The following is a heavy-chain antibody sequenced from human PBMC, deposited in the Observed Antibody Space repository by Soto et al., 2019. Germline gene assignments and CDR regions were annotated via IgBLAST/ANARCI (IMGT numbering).Heavy chain of an antibody. CDR3: ARDLEQWLVRGWFVP. CDR2: INAGNGST. V-gene: IGHV1-3*01. Sequence: ASVKVSCKASGYTFTSYAMHWVRQAPGQRLEWMGWINAGNGSTKYSQKFQGRVTITRDTSASTAYMELSSLRSEDTAVYYCARDLEQWLVRGWFVPWGQGTLVTVSS. D-gene: IGHD6-19*01. J-gene: IGHJ5*02. CDR1: GYTFTSYA.